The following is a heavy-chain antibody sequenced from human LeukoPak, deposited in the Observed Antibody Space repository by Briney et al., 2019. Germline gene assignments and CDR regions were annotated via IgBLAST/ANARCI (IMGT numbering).Heavy chain of an antibody. CDR2: IYYRGNT. J-gene: IGHJ1*01. CDR3: ATPLNYYDSSRYYPRY. D-gene: IGHD3-22*01. CDR1: GGSISSSSYN. V-gene: IGHV4-39*02. Sequence: SETLSLTCTVSGGSISSSSYNWVWIRQPPGQGLEWVGNIYYRGNTYHTPPPKSRVTIPVATTNNHYPLKLRSVPAADTAVYYCATPLNYYDSSRYYPRYWGQGTLLTVPS.